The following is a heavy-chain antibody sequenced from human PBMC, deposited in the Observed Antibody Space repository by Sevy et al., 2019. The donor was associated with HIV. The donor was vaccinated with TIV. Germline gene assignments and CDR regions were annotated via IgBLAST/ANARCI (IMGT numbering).Heavy chain of an antibody. CDR2: ISASGGST. D-gene: IGHD3-22*01. V-gene: IGHV3-23*01. Sequence: GGSPRLSCAASGFTFSSSAINWVRQAPGKGLEWVSVISASGGSTYYADSVKGRFTISRDNSKNTLYLQMNSLRAEDTAVYYCAKKYGPPKVVPDTGAFDHWGQGTPVTVSS. CDR3: AKKYGPPKVVPDTGAFDH. CDR1: GFTFSSSA. J-gene: IGHJ4*02.